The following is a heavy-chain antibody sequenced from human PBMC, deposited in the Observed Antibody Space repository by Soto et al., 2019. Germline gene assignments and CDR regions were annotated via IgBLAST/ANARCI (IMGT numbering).Heavy chain of an antibody. CDR2: IGTAGDT. J-gene: IGHJ6*02. CDR1: GFTFSSYD. D-gene: IGHD3-10*01. Sequence: EVQLVESGGGLVQPGGSLRLSCAASGFTFSSYDMHWVRQATGKGLEWVSAIGTAGDTYYPGSVKGRFTISREIAKNSLYLQMNSLRAGDTAVYYCARGRITMVRGVDDPYYYGMDVGGQGTTVTVSS. CDR3: ARGRITMVRGVDDPYYYGMDV. V-gene: IGHV3-13*01.